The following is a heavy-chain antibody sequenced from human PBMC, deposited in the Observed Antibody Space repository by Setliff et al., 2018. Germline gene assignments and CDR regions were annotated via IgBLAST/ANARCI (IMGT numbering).Heavy chain of an antibody. J-gene: IGHJ4*01. Sequence: PSETLSLTCRVSGGSISSGNYYWGLIRQPPGKGLEWVATIYYSGSTYSNPSLKSRLIISVDAPDNQFSLKLSFVTAADTAVYYCARHPSSGSYYGGSIFYFDDWG. CDR1: GGSISSGNYY. D-gene: IGHD1-26*01. V-gene: IGHV4-39*01. CDR2: IYYSGST. CDR3: ARHPSSGSYYGGSIFYFDD.